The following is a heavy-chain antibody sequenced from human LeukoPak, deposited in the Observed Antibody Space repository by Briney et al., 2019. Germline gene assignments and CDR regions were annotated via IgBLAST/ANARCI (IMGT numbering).Heavy chain of an antibody. V-gene: IGHV3-48*03. CDR1: GFTFSSYE. Sequence: GGSLRLSCAASGFTFSSYEMNWVRQAPGKGLEWVSYFSSSAGTMDYADSVKGRFTISRDNAKNSVYLQMNSLRAEDTAVYFCARREERLYYGSGSFYKKGLDYWGQGTLVTISS. CDR3: ARREERLYYGSGSFYKKGLDY. J-gene: IGHJ4*02. CDR2: FSSSAGTM. D-gene: IGHD3-10*01.